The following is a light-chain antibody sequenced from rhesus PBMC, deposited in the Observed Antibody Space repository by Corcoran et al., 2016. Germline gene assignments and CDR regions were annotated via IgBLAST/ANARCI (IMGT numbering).Light chain of an antibody. Sequence: DIQMSQSPSSLSAFVGDKVTITCRASQGISNALAWYQQKQGKASKLLIYSASSLESGVPSRFSGSRYGTDFTLTISSLQPEDFATYYCQQGYSTPYSFGQGTKVEIK. CDR1: QGISNA. CDR3: QQGYSTPYS. V-gene: IGKV1-33*02. J-gene: IGKJ2*01. CDR2: SAS.